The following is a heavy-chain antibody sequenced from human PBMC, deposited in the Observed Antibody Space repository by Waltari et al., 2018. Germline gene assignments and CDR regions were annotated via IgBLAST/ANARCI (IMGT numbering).Heavy chain of an antibody. V-gene: IGHV4-4*07. CDR2: LRNTGGT. Sequence: HVQLQESGPGLVKPSETLSLTCTVSGDFPSDDHWTWIRQAPGKGLEGIAHLRNTGGTKCTPSLARRVTVSTVTAKRQFSLRVTSVTAADTAVYFCGRLPKKYFGRLWWGFFDQWGQGILGNVSS. J-gene: IGHJ4*02. CDR1: GDFPSDDH. D-gene: IGHD2-15*01. CDR3: GRLPKKYFGRLWWGFFDQ.